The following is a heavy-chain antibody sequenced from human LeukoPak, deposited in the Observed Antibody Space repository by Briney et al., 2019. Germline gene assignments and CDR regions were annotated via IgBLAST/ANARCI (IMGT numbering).Heavy chain of an antibody. Sequence: PSETLSITCAVSGYSINSGYWWGWIRQPPGKGLEWIGSIFHSGSTNYNPSLKSRVTISVDTSKNHFSLKLSSVTAADTAVYYCVRHFTVTTDYFDYWGQGALVTVSS. V-gene: IGHV4-38-2*01. J-gene: IGHJ4*02. CDR1: GYSINSGYW. D-gene: IGHD4-17*01. CDR3: VRHFTVTTDYFDY. CDR2: IFHSGST.